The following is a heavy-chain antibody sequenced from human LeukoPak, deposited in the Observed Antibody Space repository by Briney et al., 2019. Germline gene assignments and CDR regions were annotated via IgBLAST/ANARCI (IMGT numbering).Heavy chain of an antibody. CDR1: GFTFTSSA. CDR3: ARDQLVRADDAFDI. CDR2: INPSGGST. V-gene: IGHV1-46*01. J-gene: IGHJ3*02. Sequence: ASVKVSCKTSGFTFTSSAVHWVRQAPGQGLEWMGIINPSGGSTSYAQKFQGRVTMTRDTSTSTVYMELSSLRSEDTAVYYCARDQLVRADDAFDIWGQGTMVTVSS. D-gene: IGHD6-6*01.